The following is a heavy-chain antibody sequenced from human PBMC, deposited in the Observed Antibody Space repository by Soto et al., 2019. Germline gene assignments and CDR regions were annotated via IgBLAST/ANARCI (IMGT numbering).Heavy chain of an antibody. V-gene: IGHV3-48*01. CDR3: AKDRFRSIVVVTDILDY. CDR2: ISGRSNTI. D-gene: IGHD2-21*02. CDR1: GFTFSDYN. Sequence: PGGSLRLSCVASGFTFSDYNMNWVRQAPGKGLEWVSFISGRSNTIYYADSVKGRFTISRDNSKNTLYLQMNSLRAEDTAVYYCAKDRFRSIVVVTDILDYWGQGTLVTVSS. J-gene: IGHJ4*02.